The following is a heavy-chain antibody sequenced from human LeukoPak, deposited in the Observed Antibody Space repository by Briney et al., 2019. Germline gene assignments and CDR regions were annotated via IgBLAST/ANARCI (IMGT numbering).Heavy chain of an antibody. CDR1: GYTFTDYY. D-gene: IGHD1-1*01. V-gene: IGHV1-8*02. CDR2: MNPNSGNT. CDR3: ARVRTRTSKWYFDY. J-gene: IGHJ4*02. Sequence: ASVKVSCKASGYTFTDYYVHWVRQATGQGLEWMGWMNPNSGNTGYAQNFQGRVTMTRNTSIRTAYMELSSLRSNDTAVYYCARVRTRTSKWYFDYWGQGTLVTVSS.